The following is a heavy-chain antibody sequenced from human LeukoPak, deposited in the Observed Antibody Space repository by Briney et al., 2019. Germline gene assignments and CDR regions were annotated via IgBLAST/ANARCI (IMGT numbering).Heavy chain of an antibody. CDR2: IYASGNT. V-gene: IGHV4-4*07. CDR1: GGSISSYY. D-gene: IGHD6-13*01. J-gene: IGHJ4*02. Sequence: SETLSLTCTVSGGSISSYYWSWVRQPAGKGLEWIGRIYASGNTNYNPSLKGRVTMTVDTSKNQFSLNLSSVTAADTAVYYCTRGRGSSWYYFDSWGQGILVTVSS. CDR3: TRGRGSSWYYFDS.